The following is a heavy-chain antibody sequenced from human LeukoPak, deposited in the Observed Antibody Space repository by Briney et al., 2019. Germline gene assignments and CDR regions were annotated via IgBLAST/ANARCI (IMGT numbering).Heavy chain of an antibody. V-gene: IGHV1-2*02. CDR1: GYTFTRYY. Sequence: ASVKVSCKASGYTFTRYYMHWVRQAPGQGLEWMGWINPNSGGTNYAQKFQGRVTMTRDTSISTAYMELSRLRSDDTAVYYCARPKYSSGWYDDAFDIWGQGTMVTVSS. CDR3: ARPKYSSGWYDDAFDI. CDR2: INPNSGGT. J-gene: IGHJ3*02. D-gene: IGHD6-19*01.